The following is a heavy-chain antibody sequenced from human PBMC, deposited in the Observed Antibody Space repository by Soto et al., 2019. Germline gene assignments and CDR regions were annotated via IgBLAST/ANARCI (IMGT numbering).Heavy chain of an antibody. J-gene: IGHJ5*02. CDR3: TRVGEYRYGPLWFDP. CDR2: IRSKTYGGTT. Sequence: PGGSLRLSCTASGFTFGYYAMSWVRQSPGKGLEWVGFIRSKTYGGTTEYAASVKGRFTISRDDSKSIAYLQMNSLKTEDTAVYYCTRVGEYRYGPLWFDPWGQGTLVTVSS. D-gene: IGHD5-18*01. CDR1: GFTFGYYA. V-gene: IGHV3-49*04.